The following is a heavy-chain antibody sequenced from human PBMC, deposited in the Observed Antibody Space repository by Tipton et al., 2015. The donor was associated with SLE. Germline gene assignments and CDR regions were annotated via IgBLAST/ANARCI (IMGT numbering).Heavy chain of an antibody. V-gene: IGHV4-59*11. CDR2: ISYRGAT. J-gene: IGHJ3*02. Sequence: TLSLTCTVSGGSISGHYWSWIRQSPGRGLEWIGYISYRGATNYNPSLKSRVTMSLDTSRSQFSLKVTSVTAADTAVYFCARETRGNWYRRDVFDIWGQGTMVTVSS. CDR3: ARETRGNWYRRDVFDI. D-gene: IGHD1-20*01. CDR1: GGSISGHY.